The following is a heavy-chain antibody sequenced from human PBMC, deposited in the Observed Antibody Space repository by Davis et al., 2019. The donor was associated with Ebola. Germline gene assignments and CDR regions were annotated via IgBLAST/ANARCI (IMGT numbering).Heavy chain of an antibody. CDR1: GGSFSDYY. CDR2: INHSGST. D-gene: IGHD6-25*01. J-gene: IGHJ5*01. CDR3: ARVVQRVVRLDS. V-gene: IGHV4-34*01. Sequence: SETLSLTCAVYGGSFSDYYWTWVRQPPGRGLEWIGEINHSGSTNYSPSLKSRVTISVDTSKNQFSLKISSVTAADTAVYYCARVVQRVVRLDSWGQGTPVTVSS.